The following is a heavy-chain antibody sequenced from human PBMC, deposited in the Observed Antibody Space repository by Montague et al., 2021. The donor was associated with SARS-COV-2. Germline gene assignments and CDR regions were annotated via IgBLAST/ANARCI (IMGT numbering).Heavy chain of an antibody. J-gene: IGHJ3*01. V-gene: IGHV4-34*01. CDR3: ARGQVTIFGVLIIIPAAGPFDV. Sequence: SETLSLTCGVYSGSFSDYYWSWVRQPPGKGLEWIGEINHNTSATYNPSLKSRVTISIDTSKNQFSLKLNSVTAADTGVYYCARGQVTIFGVLIIIPAAGPFDVWGQGTSVTVSS. CDR2: INHNTSA. CDR1: SGSFSDYY. D-gene: IGHD3-3*01.